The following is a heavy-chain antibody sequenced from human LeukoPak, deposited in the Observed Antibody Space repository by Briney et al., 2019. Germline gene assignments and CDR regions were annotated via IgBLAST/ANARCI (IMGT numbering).Heavy chain of an antibody. CDR2: LWYDGSNK. V-gene: IGHV3-33*08. D-gene: IGHD6-13*01. Sequence: GGSLRLSCAASGFTFSSYWMSWVRQAPGKGLEWVAVLWYDGSNKYYADSVKGRFTISRDNSKNSLYLQMNSLRAEDTAVYYCARDPWHPAAAGTWGGDYWGQGTLVTVSS. CDR3: ARDPWHPAAAGTWGGDY. J-gene: IGHJ4*02. CDR1: GFTFSSYW.